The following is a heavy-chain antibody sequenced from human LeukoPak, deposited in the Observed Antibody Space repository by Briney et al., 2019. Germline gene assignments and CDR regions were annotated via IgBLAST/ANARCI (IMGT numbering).Heavy chain of an antibody. CDR2: ISDRGGNT. D-gene: IGHD3-9*01. CDR3: AKLYDILTGLDLDY. V-gene: IGHV3-23*01. J-gene: IGHJ4*02. CDR1: GFTFNTYT. Sequence: GGSLRLSCAASGFTFNTYTMNWVRQAPGKGLEWVSGISDRGGNTYYADSVKGRFTISRDNSKNTLYLQMNSLRAEDTAVYYCAKLYDILTGLDLDYWGQGTLVTVSS.